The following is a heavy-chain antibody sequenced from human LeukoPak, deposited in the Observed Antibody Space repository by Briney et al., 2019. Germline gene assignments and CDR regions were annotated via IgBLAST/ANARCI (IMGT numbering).Heavy chain of an antibody. J-gene: IGHJ4*02. V-gene: IGHV3-43D*04. CDR3: AKERLRYFGS. Sequence: PGGSLRLSCAASGFTFDDYAMHWVRQAPGKGLEWVSLITWDGGSTFYADSVKGRFTLSRDNSKKSLYLQMHGLRVEDTALYYCAKERLRYFGSWGQGTLVTVSS. CDR1: GFTFDDYA. D-gene: IGHD3-9*01. CDR2: ITWDGGST.